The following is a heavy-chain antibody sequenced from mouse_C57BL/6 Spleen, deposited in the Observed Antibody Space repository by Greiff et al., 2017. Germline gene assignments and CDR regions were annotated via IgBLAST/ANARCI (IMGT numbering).Heavy chain of an antibody. D-gene: IGHD2-3*01. Sequence: QVQLQQSGAELVRPGASVTLSCKASGYTFTDYEMHWVKQTPVHGLEWIGAIDPETGGTAYNQKFKGKALLTADKSSSTAYMELRSLTSEDSAVYYCTRDDDGYSFAYWGQGTLVTVSA. CDR2: IDPETGGT. CDR1: GYTFTDYE. V-gene: IGHV1-15*01. CDR3: TRDDDGYSFAY. J-gene: IGHJ3*01.